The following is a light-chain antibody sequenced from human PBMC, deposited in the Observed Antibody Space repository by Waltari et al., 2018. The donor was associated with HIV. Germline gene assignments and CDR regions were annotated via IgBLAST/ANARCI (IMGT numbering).Light chain of an antibody. J-gene: IGLJ3*02. CDR1: SSNIGSNY. CDR2: RNN. Sequence: QSVLTQPPSTSGTPGQRVTISCFGSSSNIGSNYVYWYQQLPGTAPKLLIYRNNPRPSVVPDRFSGSKSGTSASLAISGLRSEDEGDYACAAWDDTRGGLWVFGGGTKVTVL. V-gene: IGLV1-47*01. CDR3: AAWDDTRGGLWV.